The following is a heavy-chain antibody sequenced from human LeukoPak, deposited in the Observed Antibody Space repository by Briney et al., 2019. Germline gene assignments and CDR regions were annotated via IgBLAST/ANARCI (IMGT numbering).Heavy chain of an antibody. CDR1: GYTFTSYG. CDR2: INPNSGGT. D-gene: IGHD5-12*01. J-gene: IGHJ6*03. Sequence: GASVKVSCKASGYTFTSYGISWVRQAPGQGLEWMGWINPNSGGTNYAQKLQGRVTMTTDTSTSTAYMELRSLRSDDTAVYYCAREWGSIWWLPTRGYYYYMDVWGKGTTVTVSS. V-gene: IGHV1-18*01. CDR3: AREWGSIWWLPTRGYYYYMDV.